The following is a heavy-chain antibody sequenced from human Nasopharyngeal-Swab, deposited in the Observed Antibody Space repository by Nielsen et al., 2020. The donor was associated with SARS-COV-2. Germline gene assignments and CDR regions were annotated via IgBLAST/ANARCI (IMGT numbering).Heavy chain of an antibody. CDR2: INSDGSTK. V-gene: IGHV3-74*01. J-gene: IGHJ4*02. Sequence: GGSLRLSCAASGFTFSSYWMQWVRQPPGKGLEWAARINSDGSTKDHADSLQGRFTISRDNAKNEVYLQLNGLRDEDTAVYYCGRAGSYRIDYWGQGTLVTVSS. CDR1: GFTFSSYW. D-gene: IGHD1-14*01. CDR3: GRAGSYRIDY.